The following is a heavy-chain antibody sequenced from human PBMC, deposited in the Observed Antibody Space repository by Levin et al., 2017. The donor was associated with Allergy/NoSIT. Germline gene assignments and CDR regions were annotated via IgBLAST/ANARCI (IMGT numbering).Heavy chain of an antibody. V-gene: IGHV3-23*01. Sequence: TGGSLRLSCAASGFTFSSYAMNWVRQAPGKGLEWVSSVSDTGSNTNYADSVKGRFTISRDNSKNTLYLQMNSLRAEDTAVYYCAKDRGIPGTPFDYWGQGTLVTVSS. CDR1: GFTFSSYA. D-gene: IGHD1-20*01. J-gene: IGHJ4*02. CDR3: AKDRGIPGTPFDY. CDR2: VSDTGSNT.